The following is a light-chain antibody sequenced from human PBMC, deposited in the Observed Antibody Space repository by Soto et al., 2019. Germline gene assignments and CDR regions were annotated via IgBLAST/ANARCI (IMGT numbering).Light chain of an antibody. CDR3: QQYNNYPWT. Sequence: DIQMTQSPSTLSASVGDRVTITCRASQNLNNWLAWFQQKPGKAPTLLIYKASGLESRVPSRFSGSGSGTEFTLTISSLQPDDSSTYYCQQYNNYPWTFGQGTKVEIK. V-gene: IGKV1-5*03. CDR1: QNLNNW. CDR2: KAS. J-gene: IGKJ1*01.